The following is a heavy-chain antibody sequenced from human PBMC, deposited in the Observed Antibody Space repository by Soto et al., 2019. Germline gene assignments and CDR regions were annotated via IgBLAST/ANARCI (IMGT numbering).Heavy chain of an antibody. CDR1: GFIFSNNG. V-gene: IGHV3-30*03. CDR3: AIARVEDADLDH. Sequence: QVQLGESGGGVVQPGRSLRLSCAGSGFIFSNNGMHWVRQAPGKGLEWVAFMSYDGSAKFYADSVKGRFTISRDNSKSTLFLNMSNLRAEDTAMYYCAIARVEDADLDHWGQGTLVTVSS. D-gene: IGHD2-15*01. CDR2: MSYDGSAK. J-gene: IGHJ4*02.